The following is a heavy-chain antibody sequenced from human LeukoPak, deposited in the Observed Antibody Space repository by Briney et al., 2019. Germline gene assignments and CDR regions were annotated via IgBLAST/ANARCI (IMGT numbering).Heavy chain of an antibody. D-gene: IGHD6-19*01. CDR2: IYFKGNT. J-gene: IGHJ3*01. CDR1: GGSLNKYY. Sequence: SETLSLTCKVSGGSLNKYYWNWIRQTPGKGLEWIGYIYFKGNTSYNPSLTSRVDISLDASRNEFSVKLNSVTAADTAIYYCARFRAVSGTKGSFDVWGQGTVVTVSS. CDR3: ARFRAVSGTKGSFDV. V-gene: IGHV4-59*08.